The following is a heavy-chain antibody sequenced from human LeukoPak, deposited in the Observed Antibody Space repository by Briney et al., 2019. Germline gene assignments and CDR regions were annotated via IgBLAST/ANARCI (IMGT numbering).Heavy chain of an antibody. V-gene: IGHV3-23*01. D-gene: IGHD3-10*01. CDR3: ARLGVRGDHAFDI. J-gene: IGHJ3*02. CDR1: GFTFSNYG. CDR2: INNGGSKT. Sequence: GGSLRLSCAASGFTFSNYGMSWVRQAPGKGLEWVSAINNGGSKTYYPDSVKGRFTISRDNSKNALYLQMNSLRSDDTAVYYCARLGVRGDHAFDIWGQGTMVTVSS.